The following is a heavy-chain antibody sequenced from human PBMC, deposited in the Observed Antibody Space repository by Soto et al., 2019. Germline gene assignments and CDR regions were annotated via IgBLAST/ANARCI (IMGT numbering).Heavy chain of an antibody. CDR3: ARFARWYGHY. Sequence: QLQLQESGPGLVRPSETLSLTCTVSGGSISSSSYYWGWIRQPPGKGLEWIGSIYYSGSTYYNPSLKSRVTISVDTSKNQFSLKLSSVTAADTAVYYCARFARWYGHYWGQGTLVTVSS. V-gene: IGHV4-39*01. D-gene: IGHD6-13*01. J-gene: IGHJ4*02. CDR1: GGSISSSSYY. CDR2: IYYSGST.